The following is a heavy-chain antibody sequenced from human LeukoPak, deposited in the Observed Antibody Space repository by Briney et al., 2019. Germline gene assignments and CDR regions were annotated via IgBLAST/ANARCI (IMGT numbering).Heavy chain of an antibody. CDR1: GGSFSGYY. CDR2: INHSRST. Sequence: SETLSLTCAVYGGSFSGYYWSWIRQPPGKGLELIGEINHSRSTNYNPSLKSRVTISVDTSKNQFSLKLSSVTAADTAVYYCARGGGSGSYYKLGNYYYYGMDAWGQGTTVTVSS. J-gene: IGHJ6*02. V-gene: IGHV4-34*01. CDR3: ARGGGSGSYYKLGNYYYYGMDA. D-gene: IGHD3-10*01.